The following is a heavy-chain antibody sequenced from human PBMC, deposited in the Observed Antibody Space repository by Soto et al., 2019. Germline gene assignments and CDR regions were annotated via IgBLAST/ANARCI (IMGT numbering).Heavy chain of an antibody. D-gene: IGHD1-1*01. Sequence: PGGSLRLSCAASGFTFSSYAMHWVRQAPGKGLEWVAVISYDGSNKYYADSVRGRFTISRDNAQNSLYLQMNSLRAEDTAVYYCANDRGWNTFDYWGQGVSVTVSS. CDR2: ISYDGSNK. J-gene: IGHJ4*02. CDR3: ANDRGWNTFDY. V-gene: IGHV3-30-3*02. CDR1: GFTFSSYA.